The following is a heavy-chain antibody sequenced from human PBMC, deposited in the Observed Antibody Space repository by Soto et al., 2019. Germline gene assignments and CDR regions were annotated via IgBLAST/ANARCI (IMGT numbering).Heavy chain of an antibody. CDR2: IYYSGST. V-gene: IGHV4-30-4*01. D-gene: IGHD2-2*01. CDR3: ARALGSSWEFDY. J-gene: IGHJ4*02. CDR1: GGSISSGDYY. Sequence: LSLTCTVSGGSISSGDYYWSWIRQPPGKGLEWIGYIYYSGSTYYNPSLKSRVTISVDTSKNQFSLKLSSVTAADTAVYYCARALGSSWEFDYWGQGTLVTVSS.